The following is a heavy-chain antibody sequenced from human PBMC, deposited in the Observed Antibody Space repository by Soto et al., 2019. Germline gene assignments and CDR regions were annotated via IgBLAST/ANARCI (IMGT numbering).Heavy chain of an antibody. CDR3: ARDAAAGLNDS. CDR1: GYTFPSYG. V-gene: IGHV1-18*01. J-gene: IGHJ4*02. D-gene: IGHD6-25*01. Sequence: ASVKVSCKASGYTFPSYGISWVRQAPGQGLEWMGWISAYNGNTKYAQKFQGRVTMTTDTSTSTAYMEVRSLRSDDTAVYYCARDAAAGLNDSWGQGTLVTVSS. CDR2: ISAYNGNT.